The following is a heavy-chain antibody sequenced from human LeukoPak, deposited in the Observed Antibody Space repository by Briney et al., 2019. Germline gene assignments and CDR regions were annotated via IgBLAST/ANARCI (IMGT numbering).Heavy chain of an antibody. Sequence: GASVKVSCNTSGYTFTTYGISWVRQAPGRGLEWMGWINNYSGTTSYAQKFQGRFTLTRDTSTSTGFMELRSLRSDDTAVYFCARRRITMVRGVTVNWFDPWGQGTLVIVSS. CDR3: ARRRITMVRGVTVNWFDP. D-gene: IGHD3-10*01. V-gene: IGHV1-18*01. CDR1: GYTFTTYG. CDR2: INNYSGTT. J-gene: IGHJ5*02.